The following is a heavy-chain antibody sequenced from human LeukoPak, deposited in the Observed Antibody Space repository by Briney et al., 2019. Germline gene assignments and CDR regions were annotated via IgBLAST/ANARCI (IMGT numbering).Heavy chain of an antibody. CDR2: IKQDGSEK. D-gene: IGHD3-10*01. CDR1: GFTFSSYW. V-gene: IGHV3-7*01. CDR3: ARGSRRFGELLYGNWFDP. Sequence: PGGSLRLSCAASGFTFSSYWMSWVRQAPGKGLEWVANIKQDGSEKYYVDSVKGRFTISRDNAKNSLYLQMNSLRAEDTAVYYCARGSRRFGELLYGNWFDPWGQGTLVTVSS. J-gene: IGHJ5*02.